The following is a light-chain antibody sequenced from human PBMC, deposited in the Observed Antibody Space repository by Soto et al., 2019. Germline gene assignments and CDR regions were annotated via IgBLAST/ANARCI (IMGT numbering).Light chain of an antibody. CDR2: GAS. Sequence: EMVMTQSPATLSVSPGERATLSCRASQGVTSNLAWYQQKRGQAPRLLIYGASTRATGIPARFSGSGSGTEFTLTISRLQSEDFAVYYCQQYNNWPLTFGGGTKVEIK. CDR3: QQYNNWPLT. V-gene: IGKV3D-15*01. J-gene: IGKJ4*01. CDR1: QGVTSN.